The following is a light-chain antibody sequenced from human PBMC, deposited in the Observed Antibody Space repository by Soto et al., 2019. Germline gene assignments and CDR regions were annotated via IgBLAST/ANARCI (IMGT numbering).Light chain of an antibody. Sequence: QSLLTQPASVCGSPGQSITISCTGTISDVGGYNYVSWYQQHPGKAPKLMIYEVSNRPSGVSNRFSGSKSGKTASLTISGLQAEDEADYYCSSYTSSSTHYVFGTGTKVTV. J-gene: IGLJ1*01. CDR1: ISDVGGYNY. CDR3: SSYTSSSTHYV. V-gene: IGLV2-14*01. CDR2: EVS.